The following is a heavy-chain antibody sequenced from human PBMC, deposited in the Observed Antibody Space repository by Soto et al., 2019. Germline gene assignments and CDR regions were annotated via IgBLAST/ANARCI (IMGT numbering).Heavy chain of an antibody. CDR1: GDSVSSNSAA. CDR2: TYYRSKWYN. D-gene: IGHD2-2*01. CDR3: AREEVVVPAATPVYYYYYYKDV. Sequence: SQTLSLTCAISGDSVSSNSAAWNWIRQSPSRGLEWLGRTYYRSKWYNDYAVSVKSRITINPDTSKNQFSLQLNSVTPEDTAVYYCAREEVVVPAATPVYYYYYYKDVWGKGTTVTVSS. V-gene: IGHV6-1*01. J-gene: IGHJ6*03.